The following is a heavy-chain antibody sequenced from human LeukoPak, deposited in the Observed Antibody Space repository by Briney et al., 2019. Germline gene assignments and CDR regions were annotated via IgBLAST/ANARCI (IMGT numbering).Heavy chain of an antibody. CDR1: GFTFSNHG. Sequence: GGSLRLSCAASGFTFSNHGMHWVRQAPGKGLEWVAVIWYDGSNQYYADSVKGRFTISRDNSKNMVYLQMNSLRAEDTATYYCARWGDGTRFDYWGQGTLVTVSS. V-gene: IGHV3-33*01. CDR2: IWYDGSNQ. J-gene: IGHJ4*02. D-gene: IGHD2-21*02. CDR3: ARWGDGTRFDY.